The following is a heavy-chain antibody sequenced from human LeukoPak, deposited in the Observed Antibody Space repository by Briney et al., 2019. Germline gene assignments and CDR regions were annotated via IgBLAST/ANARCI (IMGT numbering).Heavy chain of an antibody. CDR3: ARNGRDDAFDI. V-gene: IGHV4-61*05. Sequence: SETLSLTCTVSGGSISSSSYYWGWIRQPPGKGLEWIGRIYTSGSTNYNPSLKSRVTMSVDTSKNQFSLKLSSVTAADTAVYYCARNGRDDAFDIWGQGTMVTVSS. J-gene: IGHJ3*02. CDR2: IYTSGST. D-gene: IGHD2-8*01. CDR1: GGSISSSSYY.